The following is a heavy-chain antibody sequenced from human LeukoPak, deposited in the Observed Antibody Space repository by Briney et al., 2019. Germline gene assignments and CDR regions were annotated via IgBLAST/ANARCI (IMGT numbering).Heavy chain of an antibody. V-gene: IGHV3-23*01. CDR3: TKVASSGSCYQSDY. Sequence: GGSLGLSCVASGFTFSSYALTWVRQAPGKGLEWVSGLSGSAGSPYYADSVKGRFTISRDNSKNTLFLQMNNLRAEDTAIYYCTKVASSGSCYQSDYWGQGTLVTVSS. J-gene: IGHJ4*02. CDR1: GFTFSSYA. D-gene: IGHD2-15*01. CDR2: LSGSAGSP.